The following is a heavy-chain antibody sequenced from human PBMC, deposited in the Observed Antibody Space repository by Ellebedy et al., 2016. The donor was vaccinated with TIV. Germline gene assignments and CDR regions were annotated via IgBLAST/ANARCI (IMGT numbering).Heavy chain of an antibody. CDR2: ITPFNGNT. J-gene: IGHJ6*02. CDR3: ASTSPTTLTGYCYYAMDV. D-gene: IGHD3-9*01. Sequence: SVKVSXKASGYTFTHHYLHWVRQAPGQALEWMGWITPFNGNTNYAQKFQDRVTFSRDRSMSTAYMELSSLRSEDTAMYYCASTSPTTLTGYCYYAMDVWGQGTTVTVSS. V-gene: IGHV1-45*02. CDR1: GYTFTHHY.